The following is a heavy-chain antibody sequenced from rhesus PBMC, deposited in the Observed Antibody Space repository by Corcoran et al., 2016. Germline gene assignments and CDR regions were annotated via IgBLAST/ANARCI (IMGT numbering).Heavy chain of an antibody. CDR1: CPFSFHY. CDR3: ARAYDSGYSPDY. J-gene: IGHJ4*01. V-gene: IGHV3-178*01. Sequence: VHVVGVGGGLANPGGAPGSPWRSLGCPFSFHYMTFARLIQGKGLEWVSRISNGGGSTWYADSVKGRFTISRENAKNTLYFQMNSLRAEDTAVYYCARAYDSGYSPDYWGQGVLVTVSS. D-gene: IGHD3-28*01. CDR2: ISNGGGST.